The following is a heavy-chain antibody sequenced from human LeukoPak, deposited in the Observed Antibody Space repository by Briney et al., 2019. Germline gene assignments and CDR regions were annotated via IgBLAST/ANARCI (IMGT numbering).Heavy chain of an antibody. D-gene: IGHD1-26*01. CDR3: ARTLSQSGNYRYYFGY. CDR1: GGSVGSAGYY. V-gene: IGHV4-61*08. Sequence: PSETLSLTCSVSGGSVGSAGYYWSWIRQPPGGGLEWIGYVYYKSSTNYNPSLKSRVTMSVDPSKNQFSLKLNSVTAADTAVYYCARTLSQSGNYRYYFGYWGQGTLVTVSS. CDR2: VYYKSST. J-gene: IGHJ4*02.